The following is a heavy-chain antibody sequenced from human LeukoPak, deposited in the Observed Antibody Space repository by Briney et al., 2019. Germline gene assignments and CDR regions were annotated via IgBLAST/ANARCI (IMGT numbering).Heavy chain of an antibody. D-gene: IGHD3-22*01. V-gene: IGHV1-69*13. Sequence: GASVKVSCKASGGTFSSYAISWVRQAPGQGLEWMGWIIPIFGTANYAQKFQGRVTITADESTSTAYMELSSLRSEDTAVYYCARLNYYDSSGYDDYWGQGTLVTVSS. CDR1: GGTFSSYA. CDR3: ARLNYYDSSGYDDY. CDR2: IIPIFGTA. J-gene: IGHJ4*02.